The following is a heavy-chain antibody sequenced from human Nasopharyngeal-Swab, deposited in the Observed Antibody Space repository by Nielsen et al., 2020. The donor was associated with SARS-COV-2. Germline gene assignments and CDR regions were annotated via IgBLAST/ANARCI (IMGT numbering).Heavy chain of an antibody. J-gene: IGHJ4*02. CDR1: EFTFNTYD. D-gene: IGHD1-26*01. CDR2: ISSSSRTI. V-gene: IGHV3-48*02. Sequence: GESLKISYAASEFTFNTYDMNWVRQAPGKGLEWLSYISSSSRTIYYADSVKGRFTISRDNAKNSLYLQMNTLRDEDTAVYYYARLRYYSSDYWGQGTLVTVSS. CDR3: ARLRYYSSDY.